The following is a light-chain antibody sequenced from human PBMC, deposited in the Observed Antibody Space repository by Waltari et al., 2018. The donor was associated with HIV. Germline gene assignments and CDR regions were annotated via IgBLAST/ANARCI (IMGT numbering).Light chain of an antibody. Sequence: QSALTQPAYVSGSPGQSITTPCTGTSSDCCGNNYASWNQQHPGKDPKLMIYDVSKRPSGVSTRFSGSKSGNTASLTISGLQAEDEADYYCCSYAGSSTWVFGGGTKLTVL. CDR2: DVS. J-gene: IGLJ3*02. CDR3: CSYAGSSTWV. CDR1: SSDCCGNNY. V-gene: IGLV2-23*02.